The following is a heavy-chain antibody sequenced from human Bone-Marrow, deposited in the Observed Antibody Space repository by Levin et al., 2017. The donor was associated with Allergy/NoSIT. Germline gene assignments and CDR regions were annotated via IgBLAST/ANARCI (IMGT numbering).Heavy chain of an antibody. CDR1: GFSLSTDGVG. J-gene: IGHJ3*01. Sequence: NVSGPTLVKPTQTLTLTCFFSGFSLSTDGVGVGWIRQPPGKALEWLALIFWDADERYSPSLKSRLTITRDTSKNQVVLTMTDMDPVDTCTYFCARGRVRGSLFGSGAFDVWGQGTTVIVSS. CDR3: ARGRVRGSLFGSGAFDV. CDR2: IFWDADE. V-gene: IGHV2-5*02. D-gene: IGHD3-16*01.